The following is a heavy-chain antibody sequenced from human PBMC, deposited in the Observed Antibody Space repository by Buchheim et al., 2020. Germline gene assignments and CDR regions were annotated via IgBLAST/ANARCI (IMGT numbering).Heavy chain of an antibody. Sequence: EVQLVESGGGLVQPGGSLRLSCAASGFTFSSYWMSWVRQAPGKGLEWVANIKQDGSEKYYVDSVKGRFTNSRDNAKNSLYLQMNSLRAEDTAVYYCARRGGIAAAGRRYYYYYMDVWGKGT. CDR1: GFTFSSYW. D-gene: IGHD6-13*01. CDR3: ARRGGIAAAGRRYYYYYMDV. CDR2: IKQDGSEK. J-gene: IGHJ6*03. V-gene: IGHV3-7*01.